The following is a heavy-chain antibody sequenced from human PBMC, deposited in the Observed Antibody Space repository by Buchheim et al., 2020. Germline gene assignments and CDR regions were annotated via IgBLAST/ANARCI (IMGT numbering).Heavy chain of an antibody. V-gene: IGHV3-7*01. D-gene: IGHD6-13*01. CDR1: GFTFSSYW. CDR2: IKQDGSEK. Sequence: EVQLVESGGGLVQPGGSLRLSCAASGFTFSSYWMSWVRQAPGKGLEWVANIKQDGSEKYYVDSVKGRFTITRDNAKNSLYLQINSLRAEDTAVYYCARDPLAAAGTYYYYGMDVWGQGTT. CDR3: ARDPLAAAGTYYYYGMDV. J-gene: IGHJ6*02.